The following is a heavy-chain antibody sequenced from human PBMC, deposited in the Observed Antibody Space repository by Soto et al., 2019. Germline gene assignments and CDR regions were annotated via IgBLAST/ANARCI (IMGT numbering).Heavy chain of an antibody. V-gene: IGHV4-4*07. D-gene: IGHD3-10*01. J-gene: IGHJ5*02. Sequence: SETLSLTCTVSGGSISSYYWSWIRQPAGKGLEWIGRIYTSGSTNYNPSLKSRVTMSVDTSKNQFSLKLSSVTAADTAVYYCARDNPGITMVRGTARTNWFDPWGQGTLVTVSS. CDR1: GGSISSYY. CDR2: IYTSGST. CDR3: ARDNPGITMVRGTARTNWFDP.